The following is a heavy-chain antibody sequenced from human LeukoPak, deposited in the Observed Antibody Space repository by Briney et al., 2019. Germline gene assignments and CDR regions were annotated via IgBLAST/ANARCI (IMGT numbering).Heavy chain of an antibody. Sequence: SVKVSCKSSGDTFSRHAISWVRQAPGQGLEWMGGITPIYGTPSYVQKFQGRVTMTTDTSTSTAYMELRSLRSDDTAVYYCARDLFVVVVAATVGWFDPWGQGTLVTVSS. V-gene: IGHV1-69*05. CDR2: ITPIYGTP. CDR1: GDTFSRHA. D-gene: IGHD2-15*01. CDR3: ARDLFVVVVAATVGWFDP. J-gene: IGHJ5*02.